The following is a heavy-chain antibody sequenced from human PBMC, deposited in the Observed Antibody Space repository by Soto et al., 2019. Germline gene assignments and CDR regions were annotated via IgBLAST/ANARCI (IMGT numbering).Heavy chain of an antibody. D-gene: IGHD1-26*01. CDR1: GFTFSDYY. CDR2: ITTSSSYT. J-gene: IGHJ4*02. Sequence: GGSLRLSCAASGFTFSDYYMSWIRQAPGKGLEWVSYITTSSSYTNYADSVKGRFTISRDNAKNSLYLQMNGLRAEDTAVYYCARDMNSGTYHDCWGQGTLVTVSS. CDR3: ARDMNSGTYHDC. V-gene: IGHV3-11*06.